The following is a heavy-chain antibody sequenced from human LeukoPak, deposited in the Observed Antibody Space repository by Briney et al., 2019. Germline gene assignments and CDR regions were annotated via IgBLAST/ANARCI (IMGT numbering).Heavy chain of an antibody. V-gene: IGHV1-18*01. J-gene: IGHJ4*02. D-gene: IGHD6-13*01. Sequence: GASVKVSCKASGYTFTSYGISWVRQAPGQGLEWKGWISAYNGNTNYAQKLQGGVTMTTDTSTSTAYMELRSLRSDDTAVYYCARVRNIAAAAYFDYWGQGTLVTVSS. CDR2: ISAYNGNT. CDR3: ARVRNIAAAAYFDY. CDR1: GYTFTSYG.